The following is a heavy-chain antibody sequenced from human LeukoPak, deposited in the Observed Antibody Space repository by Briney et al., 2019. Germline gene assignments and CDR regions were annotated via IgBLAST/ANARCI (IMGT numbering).Heavy chain of an antibody. D-gene: IGHD2-2*01. CDR1: GGSISSYY. Sequence: PSETLSLTCTVSGGSISSYYWSWIRQPAGKGLEWIGRIYTSGSTNYNPSLKSRVTMSVDTSKNQFSLKLSSVTAADTAVYYCARENYCSSTSCWQLDYWGQGTLVTVSS. CDR2: IYTSGST. V-gene: IGHV4-4*07. J-gene: IGHJ4*02. CDR3: ARENYCSSTSCWQLDY.